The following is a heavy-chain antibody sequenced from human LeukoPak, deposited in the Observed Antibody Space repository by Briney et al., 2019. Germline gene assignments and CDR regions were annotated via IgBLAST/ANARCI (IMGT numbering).Heavy chain of an antibody. V-gene: IGHV1-8*01. J-gene: IGHJ4*02. Sequence: ASVKVSCKASGYTFTSYDINWVRQATGQGLEWMGWMNPNSGNTGYAQKFQGRVTMTRNTSISTAYMELSSLRSEDTAVYYCARDWGLTNISSGWYYFDYWGQGTLVTVSS. CDR1: GYTFTSYD. CDR3: ARDWGLTNISSGWYYFDY. CDR2: MNPNSGNT. D-gene: IGHD6-19*01.